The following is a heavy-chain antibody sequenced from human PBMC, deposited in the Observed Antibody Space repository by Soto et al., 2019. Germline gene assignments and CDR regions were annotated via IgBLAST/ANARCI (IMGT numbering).Heavy chain of an antibody. CDR3: ARRSIAAAGWWFDP. CDR1: GGSISSGGYY. J-gene: IGHJ5*02. Sequence: QVQLQESGPGLVKPSQTLSLTCTVSGGSISSGGYYWSWIRQHPGKGLEWIGYIYYSGSTYYNPSLKSRGTISVDTSKNQFSLKLSSVTAADTAVYYCARRSIAAAGWWFDPWGQGTLVTVSS. D-gene: IGHD6-13*01. CDR2: IYYSGST. V-gene: IGHV4-31*03.